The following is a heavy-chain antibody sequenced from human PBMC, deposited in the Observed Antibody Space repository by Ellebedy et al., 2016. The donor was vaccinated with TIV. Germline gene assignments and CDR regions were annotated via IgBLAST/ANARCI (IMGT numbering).Heavy chain of an antibody. CDR1: GFTFRNYW. J-gene: IGHJ2*01. CDR3: ARSTSNYWYFDV. CDR2: TKQDGTQQ. D-gene: IGHD1-1*01. Sequence: GESLKISCTASGFTFRNYWMTWVRQVPGKGLEWVDTTKQDGTQQYYAGSVGGRFIISRDNAKNSVYLRVNDPGEEDKAVTYCARSTSNYWYFDVWGRGTLVTVSS. V-gene: IGHV3-7*03.